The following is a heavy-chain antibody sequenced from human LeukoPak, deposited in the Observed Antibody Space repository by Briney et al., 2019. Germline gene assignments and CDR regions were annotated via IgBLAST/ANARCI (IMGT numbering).Heavy chain of an antibody. CDR1: GGSISSYY. D-gene: IGHD2-15*01. CDR3: ARYPASRDYSPYYGMDV. V-gene: IGHV4-59*08. Sequence: PETLSLTCTVSGGSISSYYWSWIRQPPGKGLEWIGYIYYSGSTNYNPSLKSRVTISVDTSKNQFSLKLSSVTAADTAVYYCARYPASRDYSPYYGMDVWGQGTTVTVSS. CDR2: IYYSGST. J-gene: IGHJ6*02.